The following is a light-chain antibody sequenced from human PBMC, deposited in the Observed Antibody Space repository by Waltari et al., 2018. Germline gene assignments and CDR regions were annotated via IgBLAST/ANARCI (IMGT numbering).Light chain of an antibody. CDR2: GTS. Sequence: QSVLTQPPSVSGAPGQRVTISCTGSSSNIGAGYDVHWYQQLHGTAPKLLLYGTSNRPAGVPDRLSGPKSGPSASRAITGLQAEDEAEYYCQSYDSSRSGWVFGGGTKLTVL. CDR1: SSNIGAGYD. J-gene: IGLJ3*02. CDR3: QSYDSSRSGWV. V-gene: IGLV1-40*01.